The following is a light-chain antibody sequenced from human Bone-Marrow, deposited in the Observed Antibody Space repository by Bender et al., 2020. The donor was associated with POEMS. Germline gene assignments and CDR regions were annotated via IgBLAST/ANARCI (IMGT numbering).Light chain of an antibody. Sequence: QSVLTQPPSASGTPGQRVTISCSGGSSNIGAHAVNWYQHLPGTAPKPLINSSHRRPSEVPDRFSGSRSGTSASLAISGLQSEDEADYYCAGWDDSLNGWVFGGGTKLTVL. CDR3: AGWDDSLNGWV. CDR2: SSH. J-gene: IGLJ3*02. CDR1: SSNIGAHA. V-gene: IGLV1-44*01.